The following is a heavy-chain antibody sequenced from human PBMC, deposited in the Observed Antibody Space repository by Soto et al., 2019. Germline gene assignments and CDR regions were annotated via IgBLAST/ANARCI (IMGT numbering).Heavy chain of an antibody. CDR3: ARGDSTDCSNGVCSFFYNHDMDV. Sequence: ASLKVSCKSSGYIFTDYHMHWVRQAPGQGLEWLGRINPKSGGTSTAQKFQGWVTMTTDTSISTASMELTRLTSDDTAIYYCARGDSTDCSNGVCSFFYNHDMDVWGQGTKVTVSS. CDR2: INPKSGGT. V-gene: IGHV1-2*04. CDR1: GYIFTDYH. D-gene: IGHD2-8*01. J-gene: IGHJ6*02.